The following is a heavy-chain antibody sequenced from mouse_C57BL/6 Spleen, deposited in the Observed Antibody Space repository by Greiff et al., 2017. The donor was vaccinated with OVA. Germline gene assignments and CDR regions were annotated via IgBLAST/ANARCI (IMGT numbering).Heavy chain of an antibody. CDR2: INPNNGGT. V-gene: IGHV1-26*01. CDR3: AREGTGTAAMDY. Sequence: EVQLQQSGPELVKPGASVKISCKASGYTFTDYYMNWVKQSHGKSLEWIGDINPNNGGTSYNQTFKGKATLTVDKSSSTAYMELRSLTSEDAAVYYCAREGTGTAAMDYWGQGTSVTVSS. CDR1: GYTFTDYY. J-gene: IGHJ4*01. D-gene: IGHD4-1*01.